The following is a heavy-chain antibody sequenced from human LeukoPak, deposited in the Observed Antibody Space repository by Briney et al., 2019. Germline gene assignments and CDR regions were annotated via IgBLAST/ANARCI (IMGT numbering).Heavy chain of an antibody. V-gene: IGHV3-43*02. CDR3: AKGADPLTWRMSTVAGTRFDF. CDR2: ISGDGGSR. CDR1: GFTFDDYA. Sequence: PGGSLRLSCAVSGFTFDDYAMHWVRQAPGAGLERVSLISGDGGSRYYAGSVKGRFTVSRDNSKNSLYLQMNRLGTEDTAFYYCAKGADPLTWRMSTVAGTRFDFWGQGTLVTVSS. J-gene: IGHJ4*02. D-gene: IGHD6-19*01.